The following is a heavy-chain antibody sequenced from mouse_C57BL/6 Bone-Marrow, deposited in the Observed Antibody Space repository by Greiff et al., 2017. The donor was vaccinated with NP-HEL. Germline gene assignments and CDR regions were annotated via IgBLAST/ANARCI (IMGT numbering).Heavy chain of an antibody. CDR1: GYTFTGYW. CDR2: ILPGSGST. Sequence: QVQLQQSGAELMKPGASVKLSCKATGYTFTGYWIEWVKQRPGHGLEWIGEILPGSGSTNYNEKFKGKATFTADTSSNTAYMQLSSLTTEDSASYYCARFCIPPYYYGSSYYYYAMDYWGQGTSVTVSS. D-gene: IGHD1-1*01. CDR3: ARFCIPPYYYGSSYYYYAMDY. V-gene: IGHV1-9*01. J-gene: IGHJ4*01.